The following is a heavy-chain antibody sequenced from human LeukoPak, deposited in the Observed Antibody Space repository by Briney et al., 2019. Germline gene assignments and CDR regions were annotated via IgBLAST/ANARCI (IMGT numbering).Heavy chain of an antibody. CDR2: IRDDGNNE. D-gene: IGHD4-23*01. J-gene: IGHJ4*02. Sequence: GGSLRLSCVVSGFSFSSYGMHWVRQAPGKGLEWMAFIRDDGNNEYYADSVKGRFTISRDNSKNTLYLQMNSLRAEDTAVYYCAKDFAVVTTSDYWGQGTLVTVSS. CDR1: GFSFSSYG. V-gene: IGHV3-30*02. CDR3: AKDFAVVTTSDY.